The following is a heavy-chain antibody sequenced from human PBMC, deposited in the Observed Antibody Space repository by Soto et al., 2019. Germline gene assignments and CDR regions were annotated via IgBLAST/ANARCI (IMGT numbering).Heavy chain of an antibody. J-gene: IGHJ6*02. V-gene: IGHV3-74*01. CDR1: GVTFSSYW. D-gene: IGHD6-19*01. CDR2: INSDGSST. CDR3: ARVRGASGSIAVAGTQRDYYYYGMDV. Sequence: GGSLRLSCAASGVTFSSYWMHWVRQAPGKGLVWVSRINSDGSSTSYADSVKGRFTISRDNAKNTLYLQMNSLRAEDTAVYYCARVRGASGSIAVAGTQRDYYYYGMDVWGQGTTVTVS.